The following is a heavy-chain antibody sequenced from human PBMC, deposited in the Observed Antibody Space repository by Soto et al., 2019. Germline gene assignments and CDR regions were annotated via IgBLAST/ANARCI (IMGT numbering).Heavy chain of an antibody. V-gene: IGHV3-21*01. D-gene: IGHD4-17*01. CDR2: ISSSSSYI. CDR3: ARAKGQHYGDHYAFDI. J-gene: IGHJ3*02. Sequence: EVQLVESGGGLVKPGGSLRLSCAASGFTFSSYSMNWVRQAPGKGLEWVSSISSSSSYIYYADSVKGRFTISRDNAKNSLYLPMNSLRAEDTAVYYCARAKGQHYGDHYAFDIWGQGTMVTVSS. CDR1: GFTFSSYS.